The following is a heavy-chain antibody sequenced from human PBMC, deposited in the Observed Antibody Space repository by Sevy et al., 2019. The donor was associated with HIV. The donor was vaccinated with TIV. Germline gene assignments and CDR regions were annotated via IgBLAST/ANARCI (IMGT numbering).Heavy chain of an antibody. D-gene: IGHD1-26*01. CDR2: ISYDGINK. J-gene: IGHJ4*02. CDR1: GFSFSNYA. CDR3: ARDLPHLLPWELSRGSDY. V-gene: IGHV3-30*04. Sequence: GGSLRLSCAASGFSFSNYAMHWVRQSPGKGLEWVAMISYDGINKDYGYSVKGRFTLSRDNSKNTLFLQMNSLRAEDTALYYCARDLPHLLPWELSRGSDYWGQGTLVTVSS.